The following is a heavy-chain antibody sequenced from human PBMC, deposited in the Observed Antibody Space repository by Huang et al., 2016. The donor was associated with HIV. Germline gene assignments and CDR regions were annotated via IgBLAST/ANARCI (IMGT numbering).Heavy chain of an antibody. CDR3: VKERGSSRARSSFDF. Sequence: QVRLVESGGGVGQPGASLTISCSAVGFPFSTYGMDWVRQDPVKGLEWVSFIRYDGNNDYLIGSVKGRFTISRDNSNNTLYLRMNSLRPEDTAVYYCVKERGSSRARSSFDFWGQGTSVIVSS. CDR2: IRYDGNND. J-gene: IGHJ3*01. D-gene: IGHD6-13*01. CDR1: GFPFSTYG. V-gene: IGHV3-30*02.